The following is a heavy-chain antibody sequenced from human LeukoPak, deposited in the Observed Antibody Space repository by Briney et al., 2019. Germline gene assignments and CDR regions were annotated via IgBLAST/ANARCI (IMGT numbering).Heavy chain of an antibody. Sequence: GASVKVSCKASGYTFTSYAMHWVRQAPGQRLEWMGWINAGNGNTKYSQKFQGRVIITRDTSASTAYMELSSLRSEDTAVYYCAREFRGYSYGRNWFDPWGQGTLVAVSS. CDR2: INAGNGNT. CDR3: AREFRGYSYGRNWFDP. D-gene: IGHD5-18*01. CDR1: GYTFTSYA. J-gene: IGHJ5*02. V-gene: IGHV1-3*01.